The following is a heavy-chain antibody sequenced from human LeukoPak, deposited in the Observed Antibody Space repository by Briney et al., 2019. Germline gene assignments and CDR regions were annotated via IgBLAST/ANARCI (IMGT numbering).Heavy chain of an antibody. Sequence: GGSLRLSCAASGFTFDDYAMHWVRQPPGKGLEWVSVISWNGGTTYYADSVKGRFTISRDNAKNSLYLQMNSLRAEDTAVYYCARDLESYSSSWYGEDYYMDVWGKGTTVTISS. CDR1: GFTFDDYA. V-gene: IGHV3-20*04. D-gene: IGHD6-13*01. CDR3: ARDLESYSSSWYGEDYYMDV. CDR2: ISWNGGTT. J-gene: IGHJ6*03.